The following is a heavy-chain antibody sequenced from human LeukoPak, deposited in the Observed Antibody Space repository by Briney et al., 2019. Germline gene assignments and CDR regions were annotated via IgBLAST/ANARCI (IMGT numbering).Heavy chain of an antibody. CDR2: INTDGSST. V-gene: IGHV3-74*01. D-gene: IGHD2-2*01. Sequence: PWGSLRLSCAVSGLTFSSYWMHWVRQAPGKGLVWVSRINTDGSSTNYADSVKGRFTISRDNAKSTLYLQMNSLRAEDTTVYYCARGGYCSSTSCFLIDPWGQGTLVTVSS. J-gene: IGHJ5*02. CDR1: GLTFSSYW. CDR3: ARGGYCSSTSCFLIDP.